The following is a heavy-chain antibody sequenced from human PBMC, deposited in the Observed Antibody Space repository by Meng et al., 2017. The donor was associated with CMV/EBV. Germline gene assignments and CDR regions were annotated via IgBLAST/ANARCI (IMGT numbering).Heavy chain of an antibody. CDR1: GFTFSSYA. Sequence: QVQLVESGGGVVQPGRSLRLSCAASGFTFSSYAMHWVRQAPGKGLEWVAVISYDGSNKYYADSVKGRFTISRDNSKNTLYLQMNSLRAEDTAVYYCARGGGSGYYFDYWGHGTLVTVSS. CDR2: ISYDGSNK. V-gene: IGHV3-30-3*01. D-gene: IGHD3-22*01. J-gene: IGHJ4*01. CDR3: ARGGGSGYYFDY.